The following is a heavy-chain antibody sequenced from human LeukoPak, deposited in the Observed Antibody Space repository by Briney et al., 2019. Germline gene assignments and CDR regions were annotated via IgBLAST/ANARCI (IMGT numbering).Heavy chain of an antibody. CDR1: GYTLTELS. D-gene: IGHD6-13*01. CDR3: ARDSGSSWSRDY. J-gene: IGHJ4*02. CDR2: FDPEDGET. Sequence: ASVKVSCKVSGYTLTELSMHWVRQAPGKGLEWMGGFDPEDGETIYAQKFQGRVTMTEDTSTDTAYMELSSLRSEDTAVYYCARDSGSSWSRDYWGQGTLVTVSS. V-gene: IGHV1-24*01.